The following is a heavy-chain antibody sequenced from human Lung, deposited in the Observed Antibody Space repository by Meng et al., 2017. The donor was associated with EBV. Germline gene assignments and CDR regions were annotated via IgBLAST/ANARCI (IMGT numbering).Heavy chain of an antibody. D-gene: IGHD3-10*01. CDR2: IYHSGST. CDR3: ARGITMVRGVPGHWFNP. J-gene: IGHJ5*02. Sequence: QVELQESGAGLVKPSQTLSLTCAVSGGSISSGGYSWSWIRQPPGKGLEWIGYIYHSGSTYYNPSLKSRVTISVDRSKNQFSLKLSSVTAADTAVYYCARGITMVRGVPGHWFNPWGQGTLVTVSS. V-gene: IGHV4-30-2*01. CDR1: GGSISSGGYS.